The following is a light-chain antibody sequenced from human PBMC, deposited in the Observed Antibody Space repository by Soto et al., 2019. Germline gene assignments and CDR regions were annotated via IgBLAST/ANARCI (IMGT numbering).Light chain of an antibody. CDR2: GAS. J-gene: IGKJ3*01. CDR1: QIVSSSY. CDR3: QQYGSSPFT. Sequence: ESVLTQSPGTLSMSPGERATLSCRASQIVSSSYSAWYQQKPGQAPRLLIYGASSRATGIPDWFSGSGSATDFTPTISRLEPEVFSVYYCQQYGSSPFTFGPGTKVDIK. V-gene: IGKV3-20*01.